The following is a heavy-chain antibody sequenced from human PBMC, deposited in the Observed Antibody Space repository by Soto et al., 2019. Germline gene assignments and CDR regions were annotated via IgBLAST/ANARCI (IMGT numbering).Heavy chain of an antibody. CDR2: IYHSGST. J-gene: IGHJ6*02. CDR1: GGSISSSNW. CDR3: ARVSGSYYYGMDV. V-gene: IGHV4-4*02. Sequence: QVQLQESGPGLVKPSGTLSLTCAVSGGSISSSNWWSWVRQPPGKGLEWIGEIYHSGSTNYNPSLKSRVTISVDKSNNQFSLTLSSVTAADTAVYYCARVSGSYYYGMDVWGQGTKVTVSS. D-gene: IGHD3-10*01.